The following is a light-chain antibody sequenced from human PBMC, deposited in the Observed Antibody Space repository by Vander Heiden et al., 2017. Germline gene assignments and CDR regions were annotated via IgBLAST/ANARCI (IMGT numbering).Light chain of an antibody. Sequence: QSVLTHPPPVPGAPGQRDTISCTGSGSNIGAGYGVHWYQQLPGTAPKILIYGGSDRPSGVPDRFSGSKSDTSASLAITGLQAEDEADYYCQSYDNSLSASVFGGGTKLTGL. CDR2: GGS. J-gene: IGLJ2*01. CDR3: QSYDNSLSASV. CDR1: GSNIGAGYG. V-gene: IGLV1-40*01.